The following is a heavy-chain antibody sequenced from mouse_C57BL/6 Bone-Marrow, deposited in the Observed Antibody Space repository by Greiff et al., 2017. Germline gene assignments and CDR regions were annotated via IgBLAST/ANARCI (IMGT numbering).Heavy chain of an antibody. CDR3: ARRGYGSSPYYFDY. J-gene: IGHJ2*01. D-gene: IGHD1-1*01. Sequence: QVQLQQSGAELARPGASVKLSCKASGYTFTSYGISWVKQRTGQGLEWIGEIYPRSGNTYYNEKFKGKATLTADKSSSTAYMELRSLTSEDSAVYFCARRGYGSSPYYFDYWGQGTTRTVSS. V-gene: IGHV1-81*01. CDR1: GYTFTSYG. CDR2: IYPRSGNT.